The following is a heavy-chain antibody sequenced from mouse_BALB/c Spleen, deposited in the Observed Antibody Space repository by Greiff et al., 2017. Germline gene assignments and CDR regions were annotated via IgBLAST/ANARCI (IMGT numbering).Heavy chain of an antibody. Sequence: EVQGVESGGGLVKPGGSLKLSCAASGFTFSSYAMSWVRQTPEKRLEWVASISSGGSTYYPDSVKGRFTISRDNARNILYLQMSSLRSEDTAMYYCARDFYYDPYAMDYWGQGTSVTVSS. CDR1: GFTFSSYA. CDR3: ARDFYYDPYAMDY. V-gene: IGHV5-6-5*01. CDR2: ISSGGST. J-gene: IGHJ4*01. D-gene: IGHD2-4*01.